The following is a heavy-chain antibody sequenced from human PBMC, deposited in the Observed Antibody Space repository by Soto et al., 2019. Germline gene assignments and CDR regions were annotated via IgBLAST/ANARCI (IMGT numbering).Heavy chain of an antibody. Sequence: HPGGSLRLSCFASGFTFSSYGMHWVCQAPGKGLEWVALTWYDGSKAYYAEPVKGRFTISRDNSKNTLYLQMNSLRAEDTAVYYSARYCSGGSCYPTYYGLDVWGQGTTVTVSS. CDR1: GFTFSSYG. V-gene: IGHV3-33*01. D-gene: IGHD2-15*01. CDR3: ARYCSGGSCYPTYYGLDV. J-gene: IGHJ6*02. CDR2: TWYDGSKA.